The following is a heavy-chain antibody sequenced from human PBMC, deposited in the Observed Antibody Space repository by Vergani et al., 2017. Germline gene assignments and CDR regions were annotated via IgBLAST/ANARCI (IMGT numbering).Heavy chain of an antibody. CDR2: IHTSGAT. Sequence: QVQLQESGPGLVKPSQTLSLTCTVSGGSFSTDGQSWTWLRQSARKVLEWIGRIHTSGATNYNPSLRSRAFMSVDASKKQFSLTLTSVTAADTAVYYCARDGGEYDKDALDVWGQGTKVTVTS. CDR1: GGSFSTDGQS. CDR3: ARDGGEYDKDALDV. D-gene: IGHD2-21*01. V-gene: IGHV4-61*02. J-gene: IGHJ3*01.